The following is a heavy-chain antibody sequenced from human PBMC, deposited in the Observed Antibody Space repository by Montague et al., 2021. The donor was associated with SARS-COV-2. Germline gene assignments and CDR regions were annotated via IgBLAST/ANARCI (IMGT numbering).Heavy chain of an antibody. D-gene: IGHD5-18*01. Sequence: SETLSLTCTVSGDSISGYYRSWIRQPPGKGLEWIGYIYHSGNTKYNPSLKSRVSISVDTSKNQFSLRLSSVTAADTAVYYCAREYRIELWQTNWYFGLWGRGTLVTVSS. V-gene: IGHV4-59*01. CDR1: GDSISGYY. CDR2: IYHSGNT. CDR3: AREYRIELWQTNWYFGL. J-gene: IGHJ2*01.